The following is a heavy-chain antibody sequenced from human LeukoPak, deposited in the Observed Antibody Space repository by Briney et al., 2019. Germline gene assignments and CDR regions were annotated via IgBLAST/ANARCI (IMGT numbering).Heavy chain of an antibody. V-gene: IGHV1-3*01. J-gene: IGHJ4*02. CDR1: GYIFTKYV. CDR2: IKAGNGDT. Sequence: ASVKVSCKASGYIFTKYVVHWVRQAPGQRPEWMGWIKAGNGDTKYSQNFQGRLTITRDTSASTVYMELSSLTSEDTALYYCARDDCGDTCYPGGYWGQGTLVTVFS. CDR3: ARDDCGDTCYPGGY. D-gene: IGHD2-21*01.